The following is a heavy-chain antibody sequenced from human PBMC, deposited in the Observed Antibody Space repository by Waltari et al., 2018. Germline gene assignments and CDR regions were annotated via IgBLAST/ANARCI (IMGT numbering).Heavy chain of an antibody. J-gene: IGHJ6*02. CDR3: AILGGNYRGGGLGYGMDV. Sequence: EVQLVQSGPEVKKPGESLKISCKASGSTFRNYWIGWVRQMPGKGLEWLGIIYPDDSETTHSPSFQCQVTISDDKSNRSAYLQWSSLKASDTAIYYCAILGGNYRGGGLGYGMDVWGQGTTVTVSS. CDR2: IYPDDSET. V-gene: IGHV5-51*03. D-gene: IGHD3-16*02. CDR1: GSTFRNYW.